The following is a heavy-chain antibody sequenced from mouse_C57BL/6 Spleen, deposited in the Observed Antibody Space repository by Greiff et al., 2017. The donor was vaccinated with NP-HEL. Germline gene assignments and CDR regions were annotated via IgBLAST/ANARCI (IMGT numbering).Heavy chain of an antibody. CDR2: IDPANGNT. V-gene: IGHV14-3*01. D-gene: IGHD1-1*01. CDR1: GFNIKNTY. CDR3: ARLYYYGSSSPYYYAMDY. J-gene: IGHJ4*01. Sequence: VQLQQSVAELVRPGASVKLSCTASGFNIKNTYMHWVKQRPEQGLEWIGRIDPANGNTKYAPKFQGKATITADTSSNTAYLQLSSLTSEDTAIYYCARLYYYGSSSPYYYAMDYWGQGTSVTVSS.